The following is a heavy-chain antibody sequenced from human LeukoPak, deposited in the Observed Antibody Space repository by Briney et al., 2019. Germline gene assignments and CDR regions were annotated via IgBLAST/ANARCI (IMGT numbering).Heavy chain of an antibody. D-gene: IGHD5-24*01. Sequence: QAGGSLRLSCAASGFIFSPYAMSWVRQAPGKGLEWVAGIAGGDDRFYADSVKGRFSISRDNSKNTVDLQMNSLRVEDTAVYYCAKVYVSGDGYWDFDYWGQGTLVTVSS. CDR2: IAGGDDR. V-gene: IGHV3-23*01. J-gene: IGHJ4*02. CDR1: GFIFSPYA. CDR3: AKVYVSGDGYWDFDY.